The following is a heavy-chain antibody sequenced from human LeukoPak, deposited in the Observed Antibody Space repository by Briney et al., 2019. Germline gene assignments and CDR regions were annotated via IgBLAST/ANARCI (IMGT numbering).Heavy chain of an antibody. CDR3: AVKRSGLDV. CDR1: GYIFTSYS. Sequence: GESLKISCKGSGYIFTSYSIAWVRQMPGKGLEWMGVIYPYDSEIRYSPSFQGQVTISADKSITTSYLQWSSLKASDTATYFCAVKRSGLDVWGQGTTVTVSS. J-gene: IGHJ6*02. CDR2: IYPYDSEI. V-gene: IGHV5-51*01. D-gene: IGHD4-17*01.